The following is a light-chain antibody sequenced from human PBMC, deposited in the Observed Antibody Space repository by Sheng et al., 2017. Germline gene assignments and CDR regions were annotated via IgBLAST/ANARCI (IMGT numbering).Light chain of an antibody. Sequence: IVLTQSPGTMSLSPGERVTLSCRASQAVTNDYFAWYQQKAGQTPKLVIYGVSNRAAGIPDRFSGSGSGTDFSLTISGLEPEDFAVYYCQQYDRTPYTFGQGTKLEIK. CDR3: QQYDRTPYT. CDR1: QAVTNDY. V-gene: IGKV3-20*01. CDR2: GVS. J-gene: IGKJ2*01.